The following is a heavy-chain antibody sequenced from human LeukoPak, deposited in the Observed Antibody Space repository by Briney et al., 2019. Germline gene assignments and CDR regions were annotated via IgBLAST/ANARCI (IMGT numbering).Heavy chain of an antibody. D-gene: IGHD3-22*01. CDR1: GFPFSTYG. V-gene: IGHV3-30*02. CDR3: GKDFSYYDSSGSGPDY. Sequence: PGGSLRLSCAASGFPFSTYGMHWVRQAPGRGLEWVAFIWYDGSNKCYADSVKGRFTISRDNSKNTLYLQMNSLRVEDTAVYYCGKDFSYYDSSGSGPDYWGQGTLVTVSS. CDR2: IWYDGSNK. J-gene: IGHJ4*02.